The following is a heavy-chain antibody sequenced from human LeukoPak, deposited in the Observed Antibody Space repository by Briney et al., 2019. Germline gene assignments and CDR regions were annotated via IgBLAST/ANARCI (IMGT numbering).Heavy chain of an antibody. Sequence: PSGTLSLTCAVYGGSFSGYYWSWIRQPPGKGLEWIGEINHSGSTNYNPSLKSRVTISVDTSKNQFSLKLNSVTAADTAVYYCARDRKGSGSYSPYYYYMDVWGKGTTVTISS. D-gene: IGHD3-10*01. J-gene: IGHJ6*03. V-gene: IGHV4-34*01. CDR1: GGSFSGYY. CDR2: INHSGST. CDR3: ARDRKGSGSYSPYYYYMDV.